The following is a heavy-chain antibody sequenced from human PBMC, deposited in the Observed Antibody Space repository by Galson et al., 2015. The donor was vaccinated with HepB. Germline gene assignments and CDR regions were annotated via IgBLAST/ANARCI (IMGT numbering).Heavy chain of an antibody. D-gene: IGHD4-17*01. CDR1: GYSFSTYW. J-gene: IGHJ6*03. V-gene: IGHV5-51*01. CDR3: ARHWHYGENSGDYYYMDV. CDR2: IYPGGDSDS. Sequence: QSGAEVKKPGDSLKISCKGSGYSFSTYWIGWVRQMPGKGLEWMGMIYPGGDSDSRYSPSFQGQVSISADKSISTAYLQWSSLKASDTATYYCARHWHYGENSGDYYYMDVWGEGTTVTVSS.